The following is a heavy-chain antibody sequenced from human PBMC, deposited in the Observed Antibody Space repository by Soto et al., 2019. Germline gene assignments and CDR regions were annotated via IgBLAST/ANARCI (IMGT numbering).Heavy chain of an antibody. CDR2: IKSKTDGGTT. D-gene: IGHD6-13*01. CDR1: GFTFSNAW. CDR3: TTDHRRSSWYPGGYI. J-gene: IGHJ3*02. V-gene: IGHV3-15*01. Sequence: GGSLRLSCAASGFTFSNAWMSWVRQAPGKGLEWVGRIKSKTDGGTTDYAAPVKGRFTISRDDSKNTLYLQMNSLKTEDTAVYYCTTDHRRSSWYPGGYIWGQGTMVTVSS.